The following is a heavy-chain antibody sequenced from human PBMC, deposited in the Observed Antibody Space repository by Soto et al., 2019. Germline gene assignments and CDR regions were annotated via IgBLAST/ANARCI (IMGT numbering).Heavy chain of an antibody. D-gene: IGHD5-18*01. V-gene: IGHV4-31*03. Sequence: TLSLTCTVSVGSTRSGGYYWSWFLQSPRRGLEWIGNIYYSGSTYYNPSLKSRLTISVDTSKNQFSLNLSSVTAADTAVYYCARDRLMATAGTARHYFGLDVWGQGTTVTVSS. CDR2: IYYSGST. CDR3: ARDRLMATAGTARHYFGLDV. J-gene: IGHJ6*02. CDR1: VGSTRSGGYY.